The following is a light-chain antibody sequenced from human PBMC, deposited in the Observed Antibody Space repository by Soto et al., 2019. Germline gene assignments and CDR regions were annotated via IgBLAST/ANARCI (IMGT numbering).Light chain of an antibody. CDR3: QQYEGNPT. CDR2: DAS. Sequence: DIQLTQSPSTLSASIGDRVVITCRASQTIDRWLAWYQQRTGLAPRLLIYDASTLESGVPSRFSGSGSETEFTLTISSLKPDDFATYHCQQYEGNPTFGQGTTVEVK. CDR1: QTIDRW. V-gene: IGKV1-5*01. J-gene: IGKJ1*01.